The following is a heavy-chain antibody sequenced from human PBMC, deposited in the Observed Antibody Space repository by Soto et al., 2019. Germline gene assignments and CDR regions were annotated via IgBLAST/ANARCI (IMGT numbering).Heavy chain of an antibody. J-gene: IGHJ4*02. CDR2: ISLSGSTI. CDR1: GFSFSNYE. Sequence: GGSLRLSCAASGFSFSNYEMNWVRQAPGKGLEWVSYISLSGSTIYYADSVKGRFTISRDDAKNSLYLQMDSLRADDTAVYYCARESFSASPNFFDYWGQGTLVTVSS. V-gene: IGHV3-48*03. D-gene: IGHD3-3*02. CDR3: ARESFSASPNFFDY.